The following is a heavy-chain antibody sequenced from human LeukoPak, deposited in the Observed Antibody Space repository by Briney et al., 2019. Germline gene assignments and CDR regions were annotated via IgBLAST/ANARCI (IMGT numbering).Heavy chain of an antibody. CDR1: GFTFRTSA. CDR2: ISSSGVTT. J-gene: IGHJ4*02. CDR3: VKDTYGFDY. D-gene: IGHD2-8*01. V-gene: IGHV3-64D*06. Sequence: PGGSLRLSCSASGFTFRTSAMHWVRQAPGKGLEYVSGISSSGVTTYYAASVKGRFTISRDNSKNTLYLQMSSLRVEDTAVYYCVKDTYGFDYWGQGTLVTVSS.